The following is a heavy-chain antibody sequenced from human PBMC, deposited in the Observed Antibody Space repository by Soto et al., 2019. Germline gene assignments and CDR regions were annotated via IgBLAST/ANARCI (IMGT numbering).Heavy chain of an antibody. CDR3: ARDWDHQSWFDP. CDR2: IWYDGSNK. J-gene: IGHJ5*02. Sequence: GGSLRLSCAASGFTFSSYGMHWVRQAPGKGLEWVAVIWYDGSNKYYADSVKGRFTISRDNSKNTLYLQMNSLRAEDTAVYYCARDWDHQSWFDPWGQGTLVTVSS. CDR1: GFTFSSYG. D-gene: IGHD1-26*01. V-gene: IGHV3-33*01.